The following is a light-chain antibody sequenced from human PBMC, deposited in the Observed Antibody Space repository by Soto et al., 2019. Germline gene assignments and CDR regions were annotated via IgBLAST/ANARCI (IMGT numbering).Light chain of an antibody. J-gene: IGKJ1*01. CDR2: GES. CDR3: QHYGSASSWT. Sequence: VLTQSPGTPSLSPGETATISCRASQSVSDSYLAWYQQKPGQPPRLLIFGESSRATAIPDRFSGSGSGTDFTLTINILEPEDLAVYYCQHYGSASSWTFGQGTRVNIK. V-gene: IGKV3-20*01. CDR1: QSVSDSY.